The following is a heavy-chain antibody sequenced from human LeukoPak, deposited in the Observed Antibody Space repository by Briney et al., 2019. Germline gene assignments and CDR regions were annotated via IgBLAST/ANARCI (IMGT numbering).Heavy chain of an antibody. D-gene: IGHD2-2*01. CDR2: IKQDGSEK. V-gene: IGHV3-7*01. J-gene: IGHJ4*02. CDR3: ERRYCSSTSCL. Sequence: GGSLRLACAASGFTFSSYWMSWVRQAPGKGLEWVANIKQDGSEKYYVDSVKGRFTISRDNAKNSLYLQMNSLRAEDTAVYYCERRYCSSTSCLWGQGTLVTVSS. CDR1: GFTFSSYW.